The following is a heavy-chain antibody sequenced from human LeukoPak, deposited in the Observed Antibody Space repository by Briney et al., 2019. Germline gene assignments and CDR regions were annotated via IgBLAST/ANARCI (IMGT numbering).Heavy chain of an antibody. CDR2: INPNSGGT. CDR1: GYTFTGYY. J-gene: IGHJ4*02. Sequence: ASVKVSCKASGYTFTGYYMHWVRQAPGQGLEWMGWINPNSGGTNYAQKFQGRVTMTRDTSISTAYMELSRLRSDDTAVYYRAIVSPGGTWRFDYWGQGTLVAVSS. D-gene: IGHD3-16*01. V-gene: IGHV1-2*02. CDR3: AIVSPGGTWRFDY.